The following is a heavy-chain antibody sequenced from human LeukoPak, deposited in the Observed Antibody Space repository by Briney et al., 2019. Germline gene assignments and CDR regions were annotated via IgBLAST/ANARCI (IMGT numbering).Heavy chain of an antibody. CDR2: ISSSSSTI. D-gene: IGHD3-9*01. J-gene: IGHJ1*01. CDR1: GFTFSSYS. V-gene: IGHV3-48*04. Sequence: GGSLRLSCAASGFTFSSYSMTWVRQAPGKGLEWVSYISSSSSTIYYADFVKGRFTISRDNAKNSLYLQMNSLRAEDTAVYYCARDILTGSQSRFQHWGQGTLVTVSS. CDR3: ARDILTGSQSRFQH.